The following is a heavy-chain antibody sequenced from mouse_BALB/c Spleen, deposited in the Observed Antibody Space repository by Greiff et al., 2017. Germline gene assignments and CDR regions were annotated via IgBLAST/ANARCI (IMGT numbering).Heavy chain of an antibody. J-gene: IGHJ3*01. D-gene: IGHD3-1*01. CDR1: GFAFSSYD. Sequence: EVMLVESGGGLVKPGGSLKLSCAASGFAFSSYDMSWVRQTPEKRLEWVAYISSGGGSTYYPDTVKGRFTISRDNAKNTLYLQMSSLKSEDTAMYYCARHGGARATFAYWGQGTLVTVSA. CDR2: ISSGGGST. CDR3: ARHGGARATFAY. V-gene: IGHV5-12-1*01.